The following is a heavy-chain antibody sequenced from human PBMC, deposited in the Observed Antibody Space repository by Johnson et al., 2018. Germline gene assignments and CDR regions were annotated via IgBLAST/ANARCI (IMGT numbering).Heavy chain of an antibody. J-gene: IGHJ4*02. D-gene: IGHD6-13*01. CDR2: LYHSESA. CDR3: ARDPLIAGFDY. CDR1: GGSIISSSFY. Sequence: QVQLQESGPGLVKPSETLSLTCIVSGGSIISSSFYWGWIRQPPGKGLEWIGSLYHSESAFYNPSLKSRVIMSVDTSKNQFSLKMRFVTAADTAMYYCARDPLIAGFDYWGQGTLVAISS. V-gene: IGHV4-39*07.